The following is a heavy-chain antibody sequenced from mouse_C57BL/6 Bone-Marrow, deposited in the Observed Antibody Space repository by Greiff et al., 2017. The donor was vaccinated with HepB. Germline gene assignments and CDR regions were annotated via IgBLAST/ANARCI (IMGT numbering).Heavy chain of an antibody. CDR1: GYSITSGYD. CDR2: ISYSGST. J-gene: IGHJ1*03. V-gene: IGHV3-1*01. D-gene: IGHD1-1*01. CDR3: ARSPPSYYYGSSYWYFDV. Sequence: EVKLEESGPGMVKPSQSLSLTCTVTGYSITSGYDWHWIRHFPGNKLEWMGYISYSGSTNYNPSLKSRISITHDTSKNHFFLKLNSVTTEDTATYYCARSPPSYYYGSSYWYFDVWGTGTTVTVSS.